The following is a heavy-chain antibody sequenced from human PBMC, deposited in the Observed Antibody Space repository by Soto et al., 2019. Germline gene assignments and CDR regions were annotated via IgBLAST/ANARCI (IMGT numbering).Heavy chain of an antibody. Sequence: GGSLRLSCAASGFTFSSYAMSWVRQAPGKGLEWVSAISGSGGSTYYADSVKGRFTISRDNSKNTLYLQMNSLRAEDTAVYYCAKGDVDTAMDLIPVGFDYWGQGTLVTVSS. CDR3: AKGDVDTAMDLIPVGFDY. J-gene: IGHJ4*02. D-gene: IGHD5-18*01. V-gene: IGHV3-23*01. CDR1: GFTFSSYA. CDR2: ISGSGGST.